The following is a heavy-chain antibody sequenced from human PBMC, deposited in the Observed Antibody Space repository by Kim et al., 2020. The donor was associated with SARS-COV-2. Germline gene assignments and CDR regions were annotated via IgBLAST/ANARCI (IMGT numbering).Heavy chain of an antibody. CDR3: AKAITMVRGGDGGMDV. V-gene: IGHV3-43*01. CDR1: GFTFDDYT. Sequence: GGSLRLSCAASGFTFDDYTMHWVRQAPGKGLEWVSLISWDGGSTYYADSVKGRFTISRDNSKNSLYLQMNSLRTEDTALYYCAKAITMVRGGDGGMDVWGQGTTVTVSS. D-gene: IGHD3-10*01. CDR2: ISWDGGST. J-gene: IGHJ6*02.